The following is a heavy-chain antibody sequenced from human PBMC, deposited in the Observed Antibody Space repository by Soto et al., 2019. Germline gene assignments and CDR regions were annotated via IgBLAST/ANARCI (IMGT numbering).Heavy chain of an antibody. Sequence: PSETLSLTCAVYGGSFSGYYWSWIRQPPGKGLEWIGEINHSGSTNYNPSLKSRVTISVDTSKNQFSLKLSSVTAADTAVYYCARVLAGYDFWSGYYPGDYYYGMDVWGQGNTVT. D-gene: IGHD3-3*01. V-gene: IGHV4-34*01. CDR1: GGSFSGYY. CDR3: ARVLAGYDFWSGYYPGDYYYGMDV. CDR2: INHSGST. J-gene: IGHJ6*02.